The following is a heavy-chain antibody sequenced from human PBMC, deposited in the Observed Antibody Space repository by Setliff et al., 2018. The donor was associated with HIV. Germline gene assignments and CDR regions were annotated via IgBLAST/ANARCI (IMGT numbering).Heavy chain of an antibody. D-gene: IGHD3-10*01. CDR3: ARGITVDP. CDR1: GYTFTSYG. J-gene: IGHJ5*02. CDR2: ISAYNGNT. Sequence: ASGEGLRKASGYTFTSYGISWVRQAPGQGLEWMGWISAYNGNTNYAQKLQGRVTMTTDTSTSTAYMELRSLRSDDTAVYYCARGITVDPWGQGTLVTVSS. V-gene: IGHV1-18*01.